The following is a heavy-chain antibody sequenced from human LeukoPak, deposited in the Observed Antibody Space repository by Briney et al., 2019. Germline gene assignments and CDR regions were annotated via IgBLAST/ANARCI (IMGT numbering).Heavy chain of an antibody. CDR3: ATTTIRLGY. CDR2: IDRSGNT. J-gene: IGHJ4*02. CDR1: GGPFSGFL. D-gene: IGHD1-26*01. V-gene: IGHV4-34*01. Sequence: PSETLSLTCGVSGGPFSGFLWTWIRQPPGKGLEWIGEIDRSGNTNYNPSLKSRVTISVDTSQSQFSLKLTSVTAADTAVYYCATTTIRLGYWGQGTLVTVSS.